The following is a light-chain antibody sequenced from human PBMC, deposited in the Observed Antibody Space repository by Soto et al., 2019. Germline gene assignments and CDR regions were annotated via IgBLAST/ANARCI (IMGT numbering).Light chain of an antibody. J-gene: IGKJ1*01. CDR2: GAS. CDR1: QSVSSSY. CDR3: QQYGSSRT. V-gene: IGKV3-20*01. Sequence: EIVLTQSPGTLSLSPGERATLSCRASQSVSSSYFAWYQQKPGQAPRLLIYGASSRATDIPDRFSGSGSGTXXXXXXXXXXPEXFAVYYCQQYGSSRTFGQGTKVEIK.